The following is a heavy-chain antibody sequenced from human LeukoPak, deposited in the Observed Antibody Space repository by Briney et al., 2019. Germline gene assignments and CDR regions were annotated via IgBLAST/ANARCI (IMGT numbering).Heavy chain of an antibody. J-gene: IGHJ4*02. CDR1: GFTFSSFA. Sequence: PGGSLRLSCAASGFTFSSFAMSWVRQAPRKGLEWVSSISGNGGSTYYADSVKGRFTISRDNSKNTLYLQMNNLRAEDTAVYFCAGRGLTIYYWGQGTLVTVSS. V-gene: IGHV3-23*01. CDR3: AGRGLTIYY. D-gene: IGHD3-3*01. CDR2: ISGNGGST.